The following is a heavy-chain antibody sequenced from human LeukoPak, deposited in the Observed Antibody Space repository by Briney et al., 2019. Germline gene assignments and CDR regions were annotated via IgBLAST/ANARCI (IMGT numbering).Heavy chain of an antibody. CDR1: GYTFTSYY. CDR3: AREHSANSPPGGY. D-gene: IGHD4/OR15-4a*01. J-gene: IGHJ4*02. V-gene: IGHV1-46*01. CDR2: IIPSGGTT. Sequence: ASVKVSCRASGYTFTSYYMHWVRQAPGQGLEWMGIIIPSGGTTSYAQKFQGRVTMTRDTSTSTVYMELRSLRSDDTAVYYCAREHSANSPPGGYWGQGTLVTVSS.